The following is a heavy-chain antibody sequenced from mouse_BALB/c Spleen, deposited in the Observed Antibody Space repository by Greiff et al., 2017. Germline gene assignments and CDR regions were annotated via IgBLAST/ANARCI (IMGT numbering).Heavy chain of an antibody. CDR2: IYPGDGDT. D-gene: IGHD1-1*01. J-gene: IGHJ1*01. V-gene: IGHV1-82*01. CDR3: ARNPPNYYGSSHWYFDV. CDR1: GYAFSSSW. Sequence: VQLQQSGPELVKPGASVKISCKASGYAFSSSWMNWVKQRPGQGLEWIGRIYPGDGDTNYNGKFKGKATLTADKSSSTAYMQLSSLTSVDSAVYFCARNPPNYYGSSHWYFDVWGAGTTVTVSS.